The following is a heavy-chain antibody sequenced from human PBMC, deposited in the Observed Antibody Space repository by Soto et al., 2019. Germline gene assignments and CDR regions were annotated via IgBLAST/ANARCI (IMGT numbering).Heavy chain of an antibody. CDR1: GDSFTCFW. CDR3: ARQHPLDSRVWDT. V-gene: IGHV5-51*01. Sequence: GESLKISCKVSGDSFTCFWSGWVRQMPGKGLEWLGSIYPRDSDTRYSPSFQGQVTISADKSPSTADLQWNSLQASDTAIYYCARQHPLDSRVWDTWGQGTLVTVSS. J-gene: IGHJ4*02. D-gene: IGHD6-19*01. CDR2: IYPRDSDT.